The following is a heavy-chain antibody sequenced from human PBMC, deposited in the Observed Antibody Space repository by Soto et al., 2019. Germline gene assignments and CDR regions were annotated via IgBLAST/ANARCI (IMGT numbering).Heavy chain of an antibody. V-gene: IGHV4-59*08. J-gene: IGHJ4*02. CDR1: GGSISSYY. Sequence: SETLSLTCTVSGGSISSYYWSWIRQPPGEGLEWIGYIYYSGSTNYNPSLKSRVTISVDTSKNQFSPKLSSVTAADTAVYYCARRVVTIFGTTFDYWGQGTLVTVSS. CDR3: ARRVVTIFGTTFDY. D-gene: IGHD3-3*01. CDR2: IYYSGST.